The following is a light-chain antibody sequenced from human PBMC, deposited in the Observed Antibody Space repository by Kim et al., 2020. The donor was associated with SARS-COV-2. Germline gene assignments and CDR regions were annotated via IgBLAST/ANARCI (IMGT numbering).Light chain of an antibody. CDR3: QQCDNLPYT. V-gene: IGKV1-33*01. Sequence: DIQMTQSPSSLSASVGDRVTITCQASQDIKNCLNWYQQKPGKAPKVLIYDVSSLDTGVPSRFSGSGSATNFIFTIDSLQPEDIATYYCQQCDNLPYTFGQGTKLEI. CDR1: QDIKNC. J-gene: IGKJ2*01. CDR2: DVS.